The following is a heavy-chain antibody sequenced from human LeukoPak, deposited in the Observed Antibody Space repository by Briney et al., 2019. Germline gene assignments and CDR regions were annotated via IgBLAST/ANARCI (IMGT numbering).Heavy chain of an antibody. J-gene: IGHJ4*02. Sequence: SETLSLTCAVYGGSFSGYYWSWIRQPPGKGLEWIGEINHSGSTNYNPSLKSRVTISVDTSKNQFSLKLSSETAADTAVYYCARGPTPITMIVVVRRKYYFDYWGQGTLVTVSS. CDR2: INHSGST. CDR3: ARGPTPITMIVVVRRKYYFDY. D-gene: IGHD3-22*01. V-gene: IGHV4-34*01. CDR1: GGSFSGYY.